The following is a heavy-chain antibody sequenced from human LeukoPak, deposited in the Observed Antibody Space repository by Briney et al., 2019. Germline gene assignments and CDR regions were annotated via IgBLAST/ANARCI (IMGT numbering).Heavy chain of an antibody. V-gene: IGHV4-31*03. CDR3: ASRYSGYDSAVDY. CDR2: IYYSGST. J-gene: IGHJ4*02. Sequence: SQTLSLTCTVSGGSISSGGYSWSWIRQHPGKGLEWIGYIYYSGSTYYNPSLKSRVTISVDTSKNQFSLKLSSVTAADTAVYYCASRYSGYDSAVDYWGQGTLVTVSS. CDR1: GGSISSGGYS. D-gene: IGHD5-12*01.